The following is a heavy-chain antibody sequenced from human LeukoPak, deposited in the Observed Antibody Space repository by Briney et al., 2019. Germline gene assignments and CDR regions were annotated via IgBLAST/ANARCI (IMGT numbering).Heavy chain of an antibody. CDR1: GGSISGYY. CDR2: IYHSGST. V-gene: IGHV4-38-2*02. Sequence: SETLSLTCTVSGGSISGYYWGWIRQPPGKGLEWIGSIYHSGSTYYNPSLKSRVTISVDTSKNQFSLKLSSVTAADTAVYYCARGYSSSWYFNWFDPGGQGTLVTVSS. J-gene: IGHJ5*02. CDR3: ARGYSSSWYFNWFDP. D-gene: IGHD6-13*01.